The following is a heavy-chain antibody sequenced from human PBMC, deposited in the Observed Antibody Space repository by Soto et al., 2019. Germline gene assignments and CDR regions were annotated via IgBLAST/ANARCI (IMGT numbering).Heavy chain of an antibody. CDR1: GFTVGNNY. D-gene: IGHD3-10*01. J-gene: IGHJ4*02. Sequence: EVQLVESGGGLIQPGGSLKLSCAASGFTVGNNYMSWVRQAPAKGLEWVSLIYSTGTTKYADSVTGLFTVSGYNAKSTLYRQMNSLRAEDTAVYYCAKDVMGSGSHYNSCGDWGQGTGVTVSS. CDR2: IYSTGTT. V-gene: IGHV3-53*01. CDR3: AKDVMGSGSHYNSCGD.